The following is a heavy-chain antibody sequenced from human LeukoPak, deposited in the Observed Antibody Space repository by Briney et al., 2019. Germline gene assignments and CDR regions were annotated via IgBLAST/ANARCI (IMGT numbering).Heavy chain of an antibody. D-gene: IGHD2-2*01. CDR3: TRHTSPTFDY. J-gene: IGHJ4*02. CDR1: GYTFTTHD. CDR2: MNPNSGDT. Sequence: ASVTVSCKASGYTFTTHDINWVRQATGQAPEWMGWMNPNSGDTGYAQKFQGRVTFTWITSISTAYMVLSSLRSEDTAIYYCTRHTSPTFDYWGQGTLVTVSS. V-gene: IGHV1-8*01.